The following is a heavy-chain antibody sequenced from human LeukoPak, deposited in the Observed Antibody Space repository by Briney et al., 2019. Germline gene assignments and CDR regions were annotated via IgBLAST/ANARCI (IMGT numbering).Heavy chain of an antibody. CDR2: ISSNGGST. V-gene: IGHV3-64*04. CDR3: AKNRDRGVPAYYYDSSGSSHFNL. D-gene: IGHD3-22*01. Sequence: GGSLRLSCSASGFTFSYYAMHWVRQTAGKGLEFVSGISSNGGSTYYADSLKGRFTISRDNSNNTLYLQMNSLRAEDTAVYYCAKNRDRGVPAYYYDSSGSSHFNLWGRGTLVTVPS. J-gene: IGHJ2*01. CDR1: GFTFSYYA.